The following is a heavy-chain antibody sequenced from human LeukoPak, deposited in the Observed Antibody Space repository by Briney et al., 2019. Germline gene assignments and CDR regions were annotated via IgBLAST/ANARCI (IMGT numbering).Heavy chain of an antibody. V-gene: IGHV3-33*01. Sequence: GGSLRLSCAASGFTFSSYGMHWVRQAPGKGLEWVAVIWYDGSNKYYADSVKGRFTISRDNSKNTLYLQMNSLRAEDTAVYYCARVGGTAKENYYYYGMDVWGKGTTVTVSS. J-gene: IGHJ6*04. CDR3: ARVGGTAKENYYYYGMDV. CDR1: GFTFSSYG. D-gene: IGHD3-16*01. CDR2: IWYDGSNK.